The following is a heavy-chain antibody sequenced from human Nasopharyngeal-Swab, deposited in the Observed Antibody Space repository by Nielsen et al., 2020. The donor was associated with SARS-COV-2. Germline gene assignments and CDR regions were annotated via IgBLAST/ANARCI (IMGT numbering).Heavy chain of an antibody. CDR3: SRTPFGSGSAGD. CDR2: INTNTGST. CDR1: GYSLNRYT. D-gene: IGHD6-19*01. Sequence: ASVKVSCKASGYSLNRYTISWVRQAPAQGREYMGWINTNTGSTMYAQAFTGRFVFSSDPSVTTAYMQISDLKADDTGVYVCSRTPFGSGSAGDWGQGTLVTVSS. V-gene: IGHV7-4-1*02. J-gene: IGHJ4*02.